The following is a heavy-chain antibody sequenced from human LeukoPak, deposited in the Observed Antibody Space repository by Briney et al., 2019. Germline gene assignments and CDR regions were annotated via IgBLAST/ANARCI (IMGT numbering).Heavy chain of an antibody. CDR3: ARPNTAMATLFDY. CDR1: GGSISSYY. V-gene: IGHV4-59*01. J-gene: IGHJ4*02. CDR2: IYYSGST. Sequence: PSGTLCLTCAVSGGSISSYYRSWVRQPPGKGLEWVGYIYYSGSTNYNHSLKSRVTISVDTSKNQFSLKLSTVTAADTAVYYCARPNTAMATLFDYWGQGTLVTVSS. D-gene: IGHD5-18*01.